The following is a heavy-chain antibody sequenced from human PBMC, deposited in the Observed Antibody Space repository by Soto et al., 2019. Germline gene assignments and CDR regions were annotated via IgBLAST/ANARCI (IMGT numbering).Heavy chain of an antibody. D-gene: IGHD1-26*01. CDR3: TTDNILCGTYSWNCY. J-gene: IGHJ4*02. Sequence: PGGSLRLSCAASGFPFRTYAMNWVRQAPGKGLEWISAISGSGSFTHYADSVRGRFTISRDNSQNQLYLQMNSLKTEDTAMYYCTTDNILCGTYSWNCYWGQGTQVTVSS. V-gene: IGHV3-21*03. CDR2: ISGSGSFT. CDR1: GFPFRTYA.